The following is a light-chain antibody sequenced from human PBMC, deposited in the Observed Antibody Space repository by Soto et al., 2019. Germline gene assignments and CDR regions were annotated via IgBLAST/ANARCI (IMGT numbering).Light chain of an antibody. CDR2: DAS. J-gene: IGKJ4*01. V-gene: IGKV1-5*01. CDR1: QSVSSW. CDR3: QRYNNWPLT. Sequence: DIQMTQSPSTLSASVGDRVTITCRASQSVSSWLAWYRQKPGKAPNLLIYDASSLESGVPSRFSGSGSGTEFTLTIRSLQPDDFAVYYCQRYNNWPLTFGGGTKVDIK.